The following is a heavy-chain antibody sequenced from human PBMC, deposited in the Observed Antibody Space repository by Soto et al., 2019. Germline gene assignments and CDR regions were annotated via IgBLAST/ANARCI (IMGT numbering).Heavy chain of an antibody. CDR2: ISAYNGNT. CDR1: GYTFTSYS. CDR3: ARDVGYGLIDY. V-gene: IGHV1-18*01. Sequence: QVQLVQSGAEVKKPGASVKVSCKASGYTFTSYSISWVRQAPGQGLEWMGWISAYNGNTYHARKLQGRVTMTTDTSTSTAYRELRSLRSDDTAVYYCARDVGYGLIDYWGQGTRVTVSS. D-gene: IGHD5-18*01. J-gene: IGHJ4*02.